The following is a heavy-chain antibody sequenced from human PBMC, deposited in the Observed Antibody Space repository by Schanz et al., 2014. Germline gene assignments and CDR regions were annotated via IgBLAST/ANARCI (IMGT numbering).Heavy chain of an antibody. V-gene: IGHV1-18*04. CDR3: VRELSGGTFDY. J-gene: IGHJ4*02. CDR1: GYSFNLFG. CDR2: ISAYNGNM. Sequence: QVQLVQSGAEVQKPGASVMLSCKTSGYSFNLFGVSWVRQAPGQGLEWMGWISAYNGNMNYAPKFQGRVTMTTDTSTSTAYMELRNLRSDDTAVYYCVRELSGGTFDYWGQGNLVTVSS. D-gene: IGHD1-1*01.